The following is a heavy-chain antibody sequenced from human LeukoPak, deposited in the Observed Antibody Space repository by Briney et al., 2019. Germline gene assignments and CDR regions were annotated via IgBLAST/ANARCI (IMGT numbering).Heavy chain of an antibody. Sequence: ASVKVSCKASGYTFTSYGISWVRQAPGQGLEWMGLISAYNGNTNYAQKLQGRVTMTTDTSTSTAYMELRSLRSDDTAVYYCARDGHKYSSSSTIGFDPWGQGTLVTVSS. J-gene: IGHJ5*02. D-gene: IGHD3-9*01. CDR3: ARDGHKYSSSSTIGFDP. CDR1: GYTFTSYG. CDR2: ISAYNGNT. V-gene: IGHV1-18*01.